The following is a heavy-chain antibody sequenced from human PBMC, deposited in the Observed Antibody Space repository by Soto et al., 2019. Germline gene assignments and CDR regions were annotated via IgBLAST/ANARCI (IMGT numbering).Heavy chain of an antibody. J-gene: IGHJ6*02. CDR2: LTASGLNT. CDR1: GFNFGSYG. V-gene: IGHV3-23*01. CDR3: AKGLGNAKEV. D-gene: IGHD2-8*01. Sequence: EVQLLESGGGLVQPGGSLRLSCSASGFNFGSYGMSWVRQAPGKGLEWVSGLTASGLNTYYTDSVKGRFTISRDNSRNTVYLLMSGLRGEDTAVFHCAKGLGNAKEVWGQGTTVTVSS.